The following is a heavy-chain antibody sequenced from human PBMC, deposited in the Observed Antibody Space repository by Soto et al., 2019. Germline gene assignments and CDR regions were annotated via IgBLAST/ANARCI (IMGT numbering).Heavy chain of an antibody. V-gene: IGHV3-66*01. CDR3: ARDGGRGKVYYYMDV. CDR1: GFTVSSNY. CDR2: IYSGGST. D-gene: IGHD3-3*01. J-gene: IGHJ6*03. Sequence: EVQLVESGGGLVQPGGSLRLSCAASGFTVSSNYMSWVRQAPGKGLEWVSVIYSGGSTYYADSVKGRFTISRDNSKNTLYLQMNSLRAEDTAVYYCARDGGRGKVYYYMDVWGKGTTVTVSS.